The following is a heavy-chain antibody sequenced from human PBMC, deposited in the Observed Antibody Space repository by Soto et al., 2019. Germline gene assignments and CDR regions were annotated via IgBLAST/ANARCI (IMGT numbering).Heavy chain of an antibody. CDR1: GYTFTGYY. V-gene: IGHV1-2*02. D-gene: IGHD3-10*02. Sequence: ASVKVSCKASGYTFTGYYMHWVRQAPGQGLEWMGWINPNSGGTNYAQKFQGRVTMTRDTSISTAYMELSRLRSDDTAVYYCARLYGDLENWFDPWGQGTLVTVS. CDR2: INPNSGGT. J-gene: IGHJ5*02. CDR3: ARLYGDLENWFDP.